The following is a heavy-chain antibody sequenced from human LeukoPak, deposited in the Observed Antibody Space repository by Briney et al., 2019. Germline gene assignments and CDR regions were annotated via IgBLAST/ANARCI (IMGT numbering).Heavy chain of an antibody. J-gene: IGHJ4*02. CDR1: GFTFAIYA. CDR3: ARDLVGGWDDSSGYYYGYFDY. V-gene: IGHV3-30-3*01. D-gene: IGHD3-22*01. CDR2: ISYDGNNK. Sequence: GRSLRLSCPASGFTFAIYAMHWVRQAPGKGLEWVAVISYDGNNKYYADSVKGRFTISRDNSKNTLYLQMNSLRAEDTAVYYCARDLVGGWDDSSGYYYGYFDYWGQGTLVTVSS.